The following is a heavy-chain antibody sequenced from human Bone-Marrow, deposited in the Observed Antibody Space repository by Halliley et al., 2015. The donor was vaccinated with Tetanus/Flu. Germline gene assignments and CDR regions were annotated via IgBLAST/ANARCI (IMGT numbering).Heavy chain of an antibody. CDR3: VREGYASGWSKAFDY. J-gene: IGHJ4*01. D-gene: IGHD6-19*01. CDR2: IRGYNGNT. V-gene: IGHV1-18*01. Sequence: MGWIRGYNGNTNYAQKVQGRVPLTTDTSTSTAYMELRSLRSDDTAVYYCVREGYASGWSKAFDYWGQGTLVTVSS.